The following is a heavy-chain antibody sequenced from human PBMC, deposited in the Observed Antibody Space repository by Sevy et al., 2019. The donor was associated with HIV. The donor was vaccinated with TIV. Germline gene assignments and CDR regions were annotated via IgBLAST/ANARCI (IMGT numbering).Heavy chain of an antibody. V-gene: IGHV4-34*01. CDR1: DGSFSGYY. CDR3: ARSPPIVVVPGATSWFDP. CDR2: INHSGST. Sequence: SETLSLTCAVHDGSFSGYYRNWIRQPPGKGLEWIGEINHSGSTNYNPSLKSRVTISVDTSKNQFSLKLSSVTAADTAVYYCARSPPIVVVPGATSWFDPWGQGTLVTVSS. J-gene: IGHJ5*02. D-gene: IGHD2-2*01.